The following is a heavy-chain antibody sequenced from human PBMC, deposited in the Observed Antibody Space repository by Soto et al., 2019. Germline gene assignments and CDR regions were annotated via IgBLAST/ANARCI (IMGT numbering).Heavy chain of an antibody. V-gene: IGHV3-30*03. Sequence: PGGSLRLSCAASGFTFNSYGMHWVRQGPGNGLEWVAFISYDSTKTYYADSVKGRFTISRDNSNSALYVQMNSLTGEDTAVYYCARTRSAWSDFHYYSLDVWVQGTTVTVSS. CDR2: ISYDSTKT. D-gene: IGHD1-26*01. CDR3: ARTRSAWSDFHYYSLDV. CDR1: GFTFNSYG. J-gene: IGHJ6*02.